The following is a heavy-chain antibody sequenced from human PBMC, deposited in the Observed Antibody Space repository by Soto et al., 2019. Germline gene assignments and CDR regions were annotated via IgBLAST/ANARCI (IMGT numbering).Heavy chain of an antibody. CDR1: GGSVTISNW. CDR3: VRHNYYSNHYYYGVDV. J-gene: IGHJ6*02. CDR2: VHHTGST. V-gene: IGHV4-4*02. D-gene: IGHD4-4*01. Sequence: PSETLSLTCAVSGGSVTISNWWSWVRQPPGKGLEWIGEVHHTGSTYHNPSLRSRVTFSVDIANNQFTLKLSSLTAADTAVYYCVRHNYYSNHYYYGVDVWGHGTAVTVSS.